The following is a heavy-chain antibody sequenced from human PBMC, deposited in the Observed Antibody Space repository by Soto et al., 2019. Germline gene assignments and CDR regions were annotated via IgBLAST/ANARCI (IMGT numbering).Heavy chain of an antibody. CDR1: GYTFTSYG. J-gene: IGHJ6*02. CDR3: AREQIVGATPLDYYYGMDV. D-gene: IGHD1-26*01. CDR2: ISAYNGNT. Sequence: ASVKVSCKASGYTFTSYGISWVRQAPRQGLEWMGWISAYNGNTNYAQKLQGRVTMTTDTSTSTAYMELRSLRSDDTAVYYCAREQIVGATPLDYYYGMDVWGQGTTVTVSS. V-gene: IGHV1-18*01.